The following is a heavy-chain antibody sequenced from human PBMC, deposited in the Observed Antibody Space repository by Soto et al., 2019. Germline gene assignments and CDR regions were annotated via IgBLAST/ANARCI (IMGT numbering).Heavy chain of an antibody. CDR2: INHSGST. J-gene: IGHJ4*02. CDR3: ARGTLKYSGSYYFDY. Sequence: SETLSRTCAVYGGSFSGYYWSWIRQPPGKGLEWIGEINHSGSTNYNPSLKSRVTISVDTSKNQFSLKLSSVTAADTAVYYCARGTLKYSGSYYFDYWGQGTLVTVSS. CDR1: GGSFSGYY. V-gene: IGHV4-34*01. D-gene: IGHD1-26*01.